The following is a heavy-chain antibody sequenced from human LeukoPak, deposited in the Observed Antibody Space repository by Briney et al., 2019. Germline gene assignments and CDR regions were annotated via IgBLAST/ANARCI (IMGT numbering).Heavy chain of an antibody. CDR1: GFSFSSYA. V-gene: IGHV3-23*01. CDR3: ARRPHAFDHGMDV. Sequence: PGGSLRLSCVATGFSFSSYAMSWVRQAPGKGLECVSGISGSGSSINYVDSVKGRYTISRDNSKNTLYLQINSLRAEDTAVYYCARRPHAFDHGMDVWGQGTTVTVSS. J-gene: IGHJ6*02. CDR2: ISGSGSSI.